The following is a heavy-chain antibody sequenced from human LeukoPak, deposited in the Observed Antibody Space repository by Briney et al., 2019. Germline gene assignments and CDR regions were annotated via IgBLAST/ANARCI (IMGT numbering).Heavy chain of an antibody. J-gene: IGHJ4*02. Sequence: GGSLRLSCAASGFTFSSYGMHWVRQAPGKGLEWVAFIRYDGSNKYYADSVKGRFTISRDNSKNTLYLQMNSLRAEDTAVYYCAKGLIAARGYFDYWDQGTLVTVSS. D-gene: IGHD6-6*01. CDR2: IRYDGSNK. CDR3: AKGLIAARGYFDY. V-gene: IGHV3-30*02. CDR1: GFTFSSYG.